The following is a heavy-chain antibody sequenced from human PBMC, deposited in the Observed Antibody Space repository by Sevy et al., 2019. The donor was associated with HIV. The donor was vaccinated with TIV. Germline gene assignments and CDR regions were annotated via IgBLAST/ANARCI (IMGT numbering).Heavy chain of an antibody. Sequence: GGSLRLSCAASGFTLNNYWMNWVRQAPGKGLEWVANIKQDGSVKYYVDSVKGRFTISRDNARNLVFLQMNSLRVEDTALYYCVRATSADGSFWGQGTLVTVS. CDR3: VRATSADGSF. CDR2: IKQDGSVK. J-gene: IGHJ4*02. V-gene: IGHV3-7*01. D-gene: IGHD6-13*01. CDR1: GFTLNNYW.